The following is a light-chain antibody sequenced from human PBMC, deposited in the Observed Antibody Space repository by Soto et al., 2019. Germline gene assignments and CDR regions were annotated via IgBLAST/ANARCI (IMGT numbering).Light chain of an antibody. CDR2: GAS. J-gene: IGKJ3*01. Sequence: DIQMTQSPSSLSSSVGDRVAITCRSSQSISDSLNWCQQKPGKALTLVIYGASNLPNGVPPRFSGSGSGSEFTLTISGLQPDDFAIYFCQQSYSSPLTFGPGTKVDV. V-gene: IGKV1-39*01. CDR1: QSISDS. CDR3: QQSYSSPLT.